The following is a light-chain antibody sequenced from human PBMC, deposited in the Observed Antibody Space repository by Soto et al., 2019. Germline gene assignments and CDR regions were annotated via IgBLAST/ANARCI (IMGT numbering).Light chain of an antibody. CDR1: SSNIGNNY. CDR2: TNI. V-gene: IGLV1-47*01. CDR3: AAWDDSLSGVV. Sequence: QSVLTQPPSASGTPGQRVTISCSGSSSNIGNNYVYWYQQFPGTAPKLLIYTNIQRPSGVPDRFSGSKSGTSASLAISGLRSEDEADYFCAAWDDSLSGVVFGGGTKLTVL. J-gene: IGLJ3*02.